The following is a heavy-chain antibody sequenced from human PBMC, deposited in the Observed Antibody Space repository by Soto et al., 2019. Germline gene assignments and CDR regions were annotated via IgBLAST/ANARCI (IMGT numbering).Heavy chain of an antibody. Sequence: EVQLLESGGGLVQPGGSLRLSCAASGFTFSSYAMSWVRQAPGKGLEWVSVISGSGDSTYYADSVRGRFTISRDNSKNTRYLQMNSLRADDTAVYYCAKARYGAAAGPTKFYGMDVWGQGTTVTVSS. CDR3: AKARYGAAAGPTKFYGMDV. CDR2: ISGSGDST. CDR1: GFTFSSYA. D-gene: IGHD6-13*01. J-gene: IGHJ6*02. V-gene: IGHV3-23*01.